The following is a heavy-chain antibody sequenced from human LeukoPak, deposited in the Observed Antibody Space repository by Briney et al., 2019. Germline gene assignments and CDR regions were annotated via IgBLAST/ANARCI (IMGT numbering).Heavy chain of an antibody. J-gene: IGHJ4*02. Sequence: SETLSLTCTVSGGSISSYYWSWIRQPPGKGLEWIGYIYYSGSTNYNPSLKSRVTMSVDTSKNQFSLKLSSATAADTAVYYCARDRSRYGEGFAYWGQGTLVTVSS. CDR1: GGSISSYY. CDR3: ARDRSRYGEGFAY. D-gene: IGHD4-17*01. CDR2: IYYSGST. V-gene: IGHV4-59*12.